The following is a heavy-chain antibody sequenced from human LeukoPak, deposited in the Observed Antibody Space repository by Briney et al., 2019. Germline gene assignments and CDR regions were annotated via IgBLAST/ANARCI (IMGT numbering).Heavy chain of an antibody. CDR2: INHSGST. CDR3: ARDVVVVPAAKVPRFDP. CDR1: GGSFSGYY. D-gene: IGHD2-2*01. J-gene: IGHJ5*02. V-gene: IGHV4-34*01. Sequence: SETLSLTCAVYGGSFSGYYWSWIRQPPGKGLEWIGEINHSGSTNYNPSLKSRVTISVDTSKNQFSLKLSSVTAADTAVYYCARDVVVVPAAKVPRFDPWGQGTLVTVSS.